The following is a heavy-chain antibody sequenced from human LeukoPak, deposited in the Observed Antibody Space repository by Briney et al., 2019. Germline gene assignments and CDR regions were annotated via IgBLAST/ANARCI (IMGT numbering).Heavy chain of an antibody. Sequence: GGSLRLSCVGSGFTFRSHAMSWVRQAPEKGLEFVSGIYENGGTTYYADSVKGRFSISRDNSKNTLYLQMDSLRGEDTAVYYCAKDFRIGYSAHFDYWGQGALVTVPS. J-gene: IGHJ4*02. D-gene: IGHD2-21*01. V-gene: IGHV3-23*01. CDR3: AKDFRIGYSAHFDY. CDR1: GFTFRSHA. CDR2: IYENGGTT.